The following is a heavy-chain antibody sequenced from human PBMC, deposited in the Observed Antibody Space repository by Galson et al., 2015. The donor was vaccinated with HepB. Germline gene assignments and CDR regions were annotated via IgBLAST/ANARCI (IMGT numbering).Heavy chain of an antibody. CDR2: ISSSSSYT. CDR1: GFTFSDYY. Sequence: SLRLSCAASGFTFSDYYMSWIRQAPGKGLEWVSYISSSSSYTNYADSVKGRFTISRDNAKNSLYLQMNSLRAEDTAVYYCARHFWSGYYFPYYFDYWGQGTLVTVSS. D-gene: IGHD3-3*02. V-gene: IGHV3-11*06. CDR3: ARHFWSGYYFPYYFDY. J-gene: IGHJ4*02.